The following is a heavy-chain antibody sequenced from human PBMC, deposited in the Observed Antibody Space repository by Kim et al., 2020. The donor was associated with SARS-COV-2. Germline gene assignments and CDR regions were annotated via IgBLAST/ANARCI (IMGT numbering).Heavy chain of an antibody. CDR1: GYTFTSYG. J-gene: IGHJ5*02. D-gene: IGHD3-22*01. Sequence: ASVKVSCKASGYTFTSYGISWVRQAPGQGLEWMGWISAYNGNTNYAQKLQGRVTMTTDTSTSTAYMELRSLRSDDTAVYYCARALYYYDSSGYYYHWGQGTLVTVSS. CDR3: ARALYYYDSSGYYYH. CDR2: ISAYNGNT. V-gene: IGHV1-18*01.